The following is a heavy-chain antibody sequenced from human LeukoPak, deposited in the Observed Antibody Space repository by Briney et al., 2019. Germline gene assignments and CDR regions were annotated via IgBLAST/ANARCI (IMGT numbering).Heavy chain of an antibody. V-gene: IGHV3-21*01. CDR3: ARDDNWNDKPFDF. Sequence: PGGSLRLSCAASEFNLRAYNMNWVRQAPGKGLEWVSSISTSSSYIYYADSVKGRFTISRDNAVNSLYLQMHSLRVEDTALYYCARDDNWNDKPFDFWGQGTLVTVSS. D-gene: IGHD1-20*01. CDR2: ISTSSSYI. J-gene: IGHJ4*02. CDR1: EFNLRAYN.